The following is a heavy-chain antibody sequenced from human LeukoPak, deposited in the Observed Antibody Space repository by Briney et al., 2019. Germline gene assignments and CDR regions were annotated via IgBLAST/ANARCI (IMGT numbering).Heavy chain of an antibody. CDR3: AKAPEGGSSWHLFDY. J-gene: IGHJ4*02. CDR2: ISWNSGSI. D-gene: IGHD6-13*01. CDR1: GFTFDDYA. V-gene: IGHV3-9*01. Sequence: GRSLRLSCAASGFTFDDYAMHWVRQAPGRGLEWVSGISWNSGSIGYADSVKGRFTISRDNAKNSLYLQMNSLRAEDTALYYCAKAPEGGSSWHLFDYWGQGTLVTVSS.